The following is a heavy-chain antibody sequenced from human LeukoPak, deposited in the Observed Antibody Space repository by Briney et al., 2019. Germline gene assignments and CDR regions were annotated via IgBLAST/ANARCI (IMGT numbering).Heavy chain of an antibody. D-gene: IGHD2-15*01. V-gene: IGHV3-7*01. CDR3: ARDGGLHTNFDY. J-gene: IGHJ4*02. CDR2: TKPDGTAE. Sequence: GGSLRLSCAASGFTFNSYGMNWVRQAPGKGLEWVANTKPDGTAEYYADSVRGRFTTSRDNANNFLYLQMNSLRGEDTAVYYCARDGGLHTNFDYWGQGTLVTVSS. CDR1: GFTFNSYG.